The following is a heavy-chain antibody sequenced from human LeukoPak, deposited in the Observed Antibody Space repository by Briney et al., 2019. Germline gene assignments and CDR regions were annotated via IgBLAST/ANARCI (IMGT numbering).Heavy chain of an antibody. J-gene: IGHJ4*02. CDR2: IKSKTDGGTT. V-gene: IGHV3-15*01. D-gene: IGHD3-10*01. CDR1: GFTFSDAW. CDR3: TTEYGRNYYGSGSFYKYYFDY. Sequence: PGGSLRLSCAASGFTFSDAWMTWVRQAPGKGLEWVGRIKSKTDGGTTDYAPPVTGRLTVSRDDSKNTLYLQMNSLRTEDTAVYYCTTEYGRNYYGSGSFYKYYFDYWGQGTLVTVSS.